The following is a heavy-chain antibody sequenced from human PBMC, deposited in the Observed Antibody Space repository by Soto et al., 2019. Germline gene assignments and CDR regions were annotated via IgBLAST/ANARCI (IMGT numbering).Heavy chain of an antibody. CDR2: IYYSGST. CDR3: ASRGLYDILPGSHTPDY. CDR1: GGSISSSSYY. V-gene: IGHV4-39*01. Sequence: QLQLQESGPGLVKPSETLSLTCTVSGGSISSSSYYWGWIRQPPGKGLEWIGSIYYSGSTYYNPSLMNRVTISVDTAKNQFCLKLSSVTAADTAVYYCASRGLYDILPGSHTPDYWGQGTLVTVSS. D-gene: IGHD3-9*01. J-gene: IGHJ4*02.